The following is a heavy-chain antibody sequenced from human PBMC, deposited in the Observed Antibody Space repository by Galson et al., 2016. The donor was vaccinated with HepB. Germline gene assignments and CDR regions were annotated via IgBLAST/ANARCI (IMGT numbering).Heavy chain of an antibody. CDR1: GGSISSSSYY. D-gene: IGHD6-19*01. J-gene: IGHJ3*02. V-gene: IGHV4-39*01. Sequence: ETLSLTCTVSGGSISSSSYYWGWIRQPPGKGLEWIGTIYYSGSTYYNPSLKSRVTISVDTSKNQFSLKLSSVTAADTAVYYCSRRHEFSSGWYGVDAFDIWGQGTLVTVSS. CDR2: IYYSGST. CDR3: SRRHEFSSGWYGVDAFDI.